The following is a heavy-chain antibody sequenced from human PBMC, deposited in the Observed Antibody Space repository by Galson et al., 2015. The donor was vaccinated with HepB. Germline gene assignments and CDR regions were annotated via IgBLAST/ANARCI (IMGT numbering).Heavy chain of an antibody. J-gene: IGHJ5*02. Sequence: SLRLSCAASGFTFSRYGMHWVRQAPGKGLEWVAVISDDGNNKYYAASVKGRFTVSRDNAKNTLYLQVNTLRPDDTAVYYCARDQGMNTVGTVFTWGRAALVTVSS. D-gene: IGHD5-12*01. CDR1: GFTFSRYG. CDR3: ARDQGMNTVGTVFT. V-gene: IGHV3-30*03. CDR2: ISDDGNNK.